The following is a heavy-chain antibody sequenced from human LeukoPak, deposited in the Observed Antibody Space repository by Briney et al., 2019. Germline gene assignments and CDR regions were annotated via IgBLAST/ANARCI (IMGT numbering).Heavy chain of an antibody. D-gene: IGHD4-17*01. V-gene: IGHV5-51*01. CDR3: ARLRRYGAPRERWFDP. Sequence: PGESLKISCKGSGYSFTSYWIGWVRQMPGKGLEWMGIIYPGDSDTRYSPSFQGQVTISADKSISTAYLQWSSLKASDTAMYYCARLRRYGAPRERWFDPWGQGTLVTVSS. J-gene: IGHJ5*02. CDR1: GYSFTSYW. CDR2: IYPGDSDT.